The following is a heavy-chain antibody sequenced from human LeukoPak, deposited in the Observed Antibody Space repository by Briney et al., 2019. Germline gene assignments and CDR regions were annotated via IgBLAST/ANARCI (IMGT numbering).Heavy chain of an antibody. CDR3: AEDMGYTGNTWLY. CDR1: GFTFDDYA. Sequence: GGSLRLSCAASGFTFDDYAMHWVRQAPGKGLEWVSLISGDGGSTYYADSVKGRFTISRDNSKNSLYLQMNSLRTEDTALYYCAEDMGYTGNTWLYWGQGTLVTVSS. CDR2: ISGDGGST. V-gene: IGHV3-43*02. D-gene: IGHD1-1*01. J-gene: IGHJ4*02.